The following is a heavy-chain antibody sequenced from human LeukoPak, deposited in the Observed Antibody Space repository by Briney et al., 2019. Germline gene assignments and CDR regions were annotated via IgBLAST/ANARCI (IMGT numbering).Heavy chain of an antibody. V-gene: IGHV1-18*01. J-gene: IGHJ6*03. D-gene: IGHD3-3*01. Sequence: ASVKVSCKASGYTFTSYGISWVRQAPGQGLEWMGWISAYNGNTNYAQKLQGRVTMTTDTSTSTAYMELRSLRSDDTAVYYCARDGGGFWSGYYTVYYYYMDVWGKGTTVTVSS. CDR1: GYTFTSYG. CDR2: ISAYNGNT. CDR3: ARDGGGFWSGYYTVYYYYMDV.